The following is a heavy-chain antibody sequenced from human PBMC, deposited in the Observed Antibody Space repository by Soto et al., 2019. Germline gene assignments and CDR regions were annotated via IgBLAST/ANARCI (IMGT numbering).Heavy chain of an antibody. V-gene: IGHV5-10-1*01. J-gene: IGHJ4*02. D-gene: IGHD2-21*02. Sequence: GERLKIYCHSSWYTLNNYKITWVHQMYGMGLEWMGRIDPHDSSTNYCPSFQGHVTISAEKPTNTAYLEWRSLKPSDSAIYYCACPRQDYGDRAYDYWGQGTLVTVS. CDR3: ACPRQDYGDRAYDY. CDR1: WYTLNNYK. CDR2: IDPHDSST.